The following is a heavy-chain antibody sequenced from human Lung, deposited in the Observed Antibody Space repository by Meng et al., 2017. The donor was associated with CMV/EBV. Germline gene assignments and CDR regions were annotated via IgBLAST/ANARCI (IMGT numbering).Heavy chain of an antibody. J-gene: IGHJ4*02. Sequence: VHLPQSGPEVKKPGASVRVACKASGYTFGSYGICWVRQAPGQGLEWMGWFVNYVDTYPAPKFQGRVTMTTDTHTNTAFMELRSLTSDDTAVYYCASGTPGRSYCDYWGQGTLVTVSS. D-gene: IGHD2-15*01. CDR2: FVNYVDT. V-gene: IGHV1-18*01. CDR1: GYTFGSYG. CDR3: ASGTPGRSYCDY.